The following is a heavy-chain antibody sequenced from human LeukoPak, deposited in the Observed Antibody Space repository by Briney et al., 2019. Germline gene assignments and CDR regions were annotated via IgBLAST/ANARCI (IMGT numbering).Heavy chain of an antibody. J-gene: IGHJ6*03. CDR2: IKQDGSEK. CDR1: GFTFSSYW. V-gene: IGHV3-7*01. D-gene: IGHD4-11*01. CDR3: ARVMMGATVTTFHYYCMDV. Sequence: GGSLRLSCAASGFTFSSYWMSWVRQAPGKGLEWVANIKQDGSEKYYVDSVKGRFTISRDNAKNELCLQMNSLRAEDTAIYYCARVMMGATVTTFHYYCMDVWGVGTTVTVSS.